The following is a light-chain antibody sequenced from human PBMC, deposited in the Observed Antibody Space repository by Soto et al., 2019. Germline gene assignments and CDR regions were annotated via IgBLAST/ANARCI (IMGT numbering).Light chain of an antibody. V-gene: IGLV1-40*01. CDR1: SSNIGAGYD. CDR3: QSYDSSLSVSV. J-gene: IGLJ1*01. Sequence: QSVLTQPPSVSGAPGQRVTISCTVSSSNIGAGYDVHWYQQLPGTAPKLLTYGNSNRPSGVPDRFSGSKSGTSASLAITGLQAEDEADYYCQSYDSSLSVSVFGTGTKVTVL. CDR2: GNS.